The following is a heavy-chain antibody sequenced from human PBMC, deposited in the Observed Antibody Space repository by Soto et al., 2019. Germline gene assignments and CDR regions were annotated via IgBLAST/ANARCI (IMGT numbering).Heavy chain of an antibody. J-gene: IGHJ1*01. Sequence: QVQLMESGGGVVQPGRSLRLSCAASGFTFSRYGMHWVRQAPGKGLEWVALISYEGSNKYYADSVKGRFTISRDNSKNTLYLQMNSLKPEDTAVYYCAQDADYYDRSDYYDDAEYFVQWGQGTLVTVSS. V-gene: IGHV3-30*18. CDR1: GFTFSRYG. CDR3: AQDADYYDRSDYYDDAEYFVQ. CDR2: ISYEGSNK. D-gene: IGHD3-22*01.